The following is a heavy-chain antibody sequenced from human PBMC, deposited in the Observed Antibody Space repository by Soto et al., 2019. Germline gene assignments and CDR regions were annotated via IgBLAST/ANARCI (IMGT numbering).Heavy chain of an antibody. J-gene: IGHJ4*02. V-gene: IGHV3-30-3*01. CDR3: ASQYSYDYY. CDR1: GFTFSSYA. D-gene: IGHD5-18*01. CDR2: ISYDGSNK. Sequence: GGSLRLSCAASGFTFSSYAMHWVRQAPGKGLEWVAVISYDGSNKYYADSVKGRFTISRDNSKNTLYLQMNSLRAEDMAVYYCASQYSYDYYWGQGTLVTVSS.